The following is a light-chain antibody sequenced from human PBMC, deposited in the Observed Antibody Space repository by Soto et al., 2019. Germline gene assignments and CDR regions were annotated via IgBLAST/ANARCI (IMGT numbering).Light chain of an antibody. CDR1: QTVTTD. Sequence: EIVMTQSPATLSVSPGGTATLSCWASQTVTTDLAWYQQKPGQAPRLLIYGASTRATGIPARFSGSGSGTEFNLTISSLQSEDFALYYCQQYYDWPPWTFGQGTKVEIK. V-gene: IGKV3-15*01. CDR2: GAS. CDR3: QQYYDWPPWT. J-gene: IGKJ1*01.